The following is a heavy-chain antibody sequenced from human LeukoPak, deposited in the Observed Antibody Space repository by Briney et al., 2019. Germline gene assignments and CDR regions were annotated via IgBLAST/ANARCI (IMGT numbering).Heavy chain of an antibody. V-gene: IGHV1-69*06. Sequence: SVKVSCKASGGTFSSYAISWVRQAPGQGLECMGGIIPIFGTANYAQKFQGRVTITADKSTSTAYMELSSLRSEDTAVYYCVLAVAGKGGDYWGQGTLVTVSS. CDR3: VLAVAGKGGDY. D-gene: IGHD6-19*01. CDR1: GGTFSSYA. CDR2: IIPIFGTA. J-gene: IGHJ4*02.